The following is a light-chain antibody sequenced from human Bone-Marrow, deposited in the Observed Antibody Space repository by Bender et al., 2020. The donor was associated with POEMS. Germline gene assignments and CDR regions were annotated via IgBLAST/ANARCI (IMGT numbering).Light chain of an antibody. J-gene: IGLJ3*02. CDR3: SSYTHADSLNWV. V-gene: IGLV2-14*01. Sequence: QSALTQPASVSGSPGQSITISCTGTSSDVGGYNYVSWYQQHPGKAPKLMIYDVSNRPSGVSNRFSGSKSGNTASLTISGLQAEDEADYYCSSYTHADSLNWVFGGGTRLTVL. CDR1: SSDVGGYNY. CDR2: DVS.